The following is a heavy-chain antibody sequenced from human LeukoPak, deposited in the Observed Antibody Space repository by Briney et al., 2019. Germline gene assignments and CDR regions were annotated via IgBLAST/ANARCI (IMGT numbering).Heavy chain of an antibody. V-gene: IGHV4-30-4*01. Sequence: SQTLSLTCTVSNGSLSSGDYYWRWLRQPPGRGLEWIGYIFYSGSTYYNPSLKSRVTISVDTSKNQFSLKLNSVTAADTAVYYCAKGGFYFDYWGQGTLVTVSS. CDR2: IFYSGST. CDR3: AKGGFYFDY. J-gene: IGHJ4*02. D-gene: IGHD1-26*01. CDR1: NGSLSSGDYY.